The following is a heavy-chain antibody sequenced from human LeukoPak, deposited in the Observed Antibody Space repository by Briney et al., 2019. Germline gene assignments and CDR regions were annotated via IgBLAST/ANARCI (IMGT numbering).Heavy chain of an antibody. D-gene: IGHD2-2*01. CDR2: IISMVGTA. Sequence: ASVKVSCKASGGTFSTYAISWVRQAPAQGLEGVGVIISMVGTATYAQRFQGRVTITADESTSTAYMELSSLRSEDTAVYYCARDLYCNRTSCSVWGQGTLVIVSS. CDR3: ARDLYCNRTSCSV. J-gene: IGHJ4*02. V-gene: IGHV1-69*01. CDR1: GGTFSTYA.